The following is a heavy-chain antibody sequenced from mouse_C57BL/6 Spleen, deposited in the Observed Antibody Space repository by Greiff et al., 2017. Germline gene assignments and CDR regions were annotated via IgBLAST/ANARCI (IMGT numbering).Heavy chain of an antibody. CDR3: AREGTVALDY. Sequence: EVQGVESGGGLVKPGGSLKLSCAASGFTFSSYAMSWVRQTPEKRLEWVATISDGGSYTYYPDNVKGRFTISRDNAKNNLYLQMSHLKSEDTAMYYCAREGTVALDYWGQGTTLTVSS. V-gene: IGHV5-4*01. CDR2: ISDGGSYT. J-gene: IGHJ2*01. CDR1: GFTFSSYA. D-gene: IGHD1-1*01.